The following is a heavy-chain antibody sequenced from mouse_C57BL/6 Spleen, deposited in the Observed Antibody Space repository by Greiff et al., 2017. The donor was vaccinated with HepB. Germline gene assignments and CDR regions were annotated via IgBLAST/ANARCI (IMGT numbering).Heavy chain of an antibody. CDR3: ASPYGSSSGWFAY. V-gene: IGHV3-6*01. CDR2: ISYDGSN. Sequence: DAKLQESGPGLVKPSQSLSLTCSVTGYSITSGYYWNWIRQFPGNKLEWMGYISYDGSNNYNPSLKNRISITRDTSKNQLFLKLDSVTTEYTATYYCASPYGSSSGWFAYWGQGTLVTVSA. CDR1: GYSITSGYY. J-gene: IGHJ3*01. D-gene: IGHD1-1*01.